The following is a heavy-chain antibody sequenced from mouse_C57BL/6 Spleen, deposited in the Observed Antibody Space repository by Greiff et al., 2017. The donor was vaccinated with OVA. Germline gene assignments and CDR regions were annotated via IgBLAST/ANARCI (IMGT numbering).Heavy chain of an antibody. CDR2: IDPETGGT. CDR3: TRKGGDYDYPSYAMDY. Sequence: VQLQQSGAELVRPGASVTLSCKASGYTFTDYEMHWVKQTPVHGLEWIGAIDPETGGTAYNQKFKGKAILTADKSSSTAYMELRSLTSKDSAVYYCTRKGGDYDYPSYAMDYWGQGTSVTVSS. D-gene: IGHD2-4*01. CDR1: GYTFTDYE. J-gene: IGHJ4*01. V-gene: IGHV1-15*01.